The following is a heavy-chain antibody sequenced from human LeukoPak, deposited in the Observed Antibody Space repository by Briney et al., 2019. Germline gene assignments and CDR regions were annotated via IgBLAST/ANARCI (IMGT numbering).Heavy chain of an antibody. Sequence: SVKVSCKASGGTFSSYAISWVRQAPGQGLEWMGRIIPILGIANYAQKFQGRVTITADKSTSTAYMELSSLRSEDTAVYYCARDSGQYGMDVWGQGTTVTVYS. J-gene: IGHJ6*02. V-gene: IGHV1-69*04. CDR3: ARDSGQYGMDV. CDR2: IIPILGIA. CDR1: GGTFSSYA.